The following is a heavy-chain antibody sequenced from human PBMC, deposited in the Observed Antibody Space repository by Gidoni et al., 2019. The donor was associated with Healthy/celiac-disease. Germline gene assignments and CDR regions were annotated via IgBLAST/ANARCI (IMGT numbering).Heavy chain of an antibody. Sequence: QVQLQESGPGLVKPSETLSLTCTVSGGSLSSYYWRWIRQPPGKGLEWIGYIYYSGSTNYNPSLKSRVTISVDTSKNQFSLKLSSVTAADTAVYYCARDRLEGNYYYGMDVWGQGTTVTVSS. CDR3: ARDRLEGNYYYGMDV. CDR1: GGSLSSYY. CDR2: IYYSGST. V-gene: IGHV4-59*01. J-gene: IGHJ6*02. D-gene: IGHD6-25*01.